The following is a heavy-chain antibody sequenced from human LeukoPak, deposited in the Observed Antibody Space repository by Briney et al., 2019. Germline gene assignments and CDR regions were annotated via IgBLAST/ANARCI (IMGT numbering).Heavy chain of an antibody. J-gene: IGHJ4*02. V-gene: IGHV1-8*01. CDR1: GFTFTNYD. CDR3: ARARRMYCSSTSCYLVY. Sequence: ASVKVSCKATGFTFTNYDMNWVRQATGQGLEWMGWMNPINGNTGYAQKFQGRVTMTRDTSISTAYMELRSLTSEDTAVYYCARARRMYCSSTSCYLVYWGQGTLVTVSS. CDR2: MNPINGNT. D-gene: IGHD2-2*01.